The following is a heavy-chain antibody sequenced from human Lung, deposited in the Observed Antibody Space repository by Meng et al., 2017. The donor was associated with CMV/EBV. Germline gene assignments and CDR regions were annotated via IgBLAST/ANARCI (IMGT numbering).Heavy chain of an antibody. CDR1: GNSISSGNYY. D-gene: IGHD3-10*01. J-gene: IGHJ1*01. CDR2: IHNSGST. Sequence: VQLQESGPGLVKPSQTLSLTCTVSGNSISSGNYYWSWVRQTPGKGLEWIGYIHNSGSTYYNPSLESRLTISIDQSKNQFYLKLTSVTAADTAVYHCLRRSGGSVWGQGTLVTVSS. V-gene: IGHV4-30-4*08. CDR3: LRRSGGSV.